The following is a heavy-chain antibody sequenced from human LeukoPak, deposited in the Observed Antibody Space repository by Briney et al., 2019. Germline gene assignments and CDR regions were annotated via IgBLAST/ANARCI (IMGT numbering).Heavy chain of an antibody. CDR2: IRSKAYGGTT. CDR1: GFTFGDYA. CDR3: TRGNWNYGNASDI. J-gene: IGHJ3*02. Sequence: QAGGSLRLSCTASGFTFGDYAMSWVRQAPGKGLEWVGFIRSKAYGGTTEYAASVKGRFTISRDGSKSTAYLQMNSLKTDDTAVYYCTRGNWNYGNASDIWGQGTMVTVSS. D-gene: IGHD1-7*01. V-gene: IGHV3-49*04.